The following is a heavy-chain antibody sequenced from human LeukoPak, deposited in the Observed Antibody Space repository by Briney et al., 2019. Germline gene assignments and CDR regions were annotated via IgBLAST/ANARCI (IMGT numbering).Heavy chain of an antibody. CDR2: ISAYNGNT. V-gene: IGHV1-18*01. J-gene: IGHJ4*02. Sequence: ASVKVSCKASGYTFTSYGISWVRQAPGQGLEWMGWISAYNGNTNYAQELQGRVTMTTDTSTSTAYMELRSLRSDDTAVYYCARNDVLLWFGELPNWGQGTLVTVSS. D-gene: IGHD3-10*01. CDR3: ARNDVLLWFGELPN. CDR1: GYTFTSYG.